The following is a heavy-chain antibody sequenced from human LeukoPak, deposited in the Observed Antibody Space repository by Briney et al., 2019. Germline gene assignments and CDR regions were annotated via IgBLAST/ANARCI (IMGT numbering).Heavy chain of an antibody. Sequence: GGSLRLSCTGFGFTFRDYAVSWVRQAPGKGPECIGFIRSKVYGGTTEYAASVKGRFTISRDDSKSIAYLQMNSLKTEDTAVYYCTRDPYYFDSSGYYHHAFDIWGQGTMVAVSS. V-gene: IGHV3-49*04. CDR2: IRSKVYGGTT. D-gene: IGHD3-22*01. J-gene: IGHJ3*02. CDR3: TRDPYYFDSSGYYHHAFDI. CDR1: GFTFRDYA.